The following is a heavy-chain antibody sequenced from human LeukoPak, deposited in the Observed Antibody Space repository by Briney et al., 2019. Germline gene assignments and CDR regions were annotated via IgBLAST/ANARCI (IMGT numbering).Heavy chain of an antibody. D-gene: IGHD1-26*01. CDR1: GFTFSSYN. J-gene: IGHJ3*01. Sequence: GGSLRLSCAASGFTFSSYNMNWVRQAPGKGLEWVSSISSSSDYIYYADSVKGRLTTSRDNAKNSLYLQMNSLRAEDTAVYYCARGHSGSYQRTDAFDLWGQGTMVTVSS. CDR3: ARGHSGSYQRTDAFDL. CDR2: ISSSSDYI. V-gene: IGHV3-21*01.